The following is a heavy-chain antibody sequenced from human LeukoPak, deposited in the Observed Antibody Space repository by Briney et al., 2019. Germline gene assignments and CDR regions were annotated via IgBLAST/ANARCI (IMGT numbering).Heavy chain of an antibody. D-gene: IGHD3-10*01. J-gene: IGHJ4*02. V-gene: IGHV3-15*01. CDR1: GFTVSSNY. CDR3: TTDSRLLWFGELSI. Sequence: GGSLRLSCAASGFTVSSNYMSWVRQAPGKGLEWVGRIKSKTDGGTTDYAAPVKGRFTISRDDSKNTLYLQMNSLKTEDTAVYYCTTDSRLLWFGELSIWGQGTLVTVSS. CDR2: IKSKTDGGTT.